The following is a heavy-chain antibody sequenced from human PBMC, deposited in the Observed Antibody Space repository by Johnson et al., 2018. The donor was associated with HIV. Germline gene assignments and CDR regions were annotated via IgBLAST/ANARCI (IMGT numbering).Heavy chain of an antibody. D-gene: IGHD2-15*01. Sequence: VQLVESGGGLVQPGGSLSLSCAASGFTFSDDYMSWIRQAPGKGLEWVSYISRTGSSIYYADSVKGRFTILSDNAKNSLFLEISSLRAEDTAVYYCASSGYCSGGSCYRWHAFDIWGQGTMVTVSS. CDR2: ISRTGSSI. V-gene: IGHV3-11*04. CDR1: GFTFSDDY. CDR3: ASSGYCSGGSCYRWHAFDI. J-gene: IGHJ3*02.